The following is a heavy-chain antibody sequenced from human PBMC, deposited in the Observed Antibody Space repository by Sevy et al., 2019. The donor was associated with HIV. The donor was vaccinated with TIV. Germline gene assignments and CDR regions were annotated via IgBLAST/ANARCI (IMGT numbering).Heavy chain of an antibody. V-gene: IGHV3-7*01. J-gene: IGHJ4*02. CDR3: ARDRYWDIGDY. CDR1: GFTFSSYW. D-gene: IGHD1-20*01. CDR2: IKQDGSEK. Sequence: GVLKISCAASGFTFSSYWMSWVRQAPGKGLEWVANIKQDGSEKYYVDSVKGRFTISRDNAKNSLYLQMNSLRAEDTAVYYCARDRYWDIGDYWGQGTLVTVSS.